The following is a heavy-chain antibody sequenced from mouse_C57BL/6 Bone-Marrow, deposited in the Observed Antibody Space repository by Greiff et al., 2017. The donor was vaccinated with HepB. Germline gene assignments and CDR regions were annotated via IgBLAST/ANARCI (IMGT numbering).Heavy chain of an antibody. CDR2: IYPVSGET. J-gene: IGHJ4*01. D-gene: IGHD2-4*01. CDR1: GYTFTDHI. CDR3: GRSDYDYYYAMDY. V-gene: IGHV1-11*01. Sequence: VQLQQSGAELASPGASVTLSCKASGYTFTDHIMNWVKKRPGQGLEWIGRIYPVSGETNYNQKFMGKATVSVDRSSSTVYMVLNSLTSEDPAVYYSGRSDYDYYYAMDYWGQGTSVTVSS.